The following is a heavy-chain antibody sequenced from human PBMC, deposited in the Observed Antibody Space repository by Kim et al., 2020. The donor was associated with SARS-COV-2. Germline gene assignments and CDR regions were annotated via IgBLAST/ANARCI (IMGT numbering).Heavy chain of an antibody. Sequence: GGSLRLSCAASGFTFSSYSMHWVRQAPGKGLEWVAVISYDGSNKYYVDSVKGRFTISRDNSKNTLYLQMNSLRAEDTAVYYCARDLEVRNLYYYGIYVW. J-gene: IGHJ6*01. CDR2: ISYDGSNK. CDR3: ARDLEVRNLYYYGIYV. V-gene: IGHV3-30*04. CDR1: GFTFSSYS.